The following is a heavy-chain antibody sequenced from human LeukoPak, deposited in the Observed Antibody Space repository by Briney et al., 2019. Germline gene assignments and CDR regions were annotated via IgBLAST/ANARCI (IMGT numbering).Heavy chain of an antibody. CDR2: ISHSGST. Sequence: TSETLSLTCAVYGGSFSGYYWSWIRQPPGKGLEWIGEISHSGSTNYNPSLKSRVTISVDTSKNQFSLKLSSVTAADTAVYYCARSGPPNYYDSSGHFDYWGQGTLVTVSS. D-gene: IGHD3-22*01. CDR1: GGSFSGYY. CDR3: ARSGPPNYYDSSGHFDY. V-gene: IGHV4-34*01. J-gene: IGHJ4*02.